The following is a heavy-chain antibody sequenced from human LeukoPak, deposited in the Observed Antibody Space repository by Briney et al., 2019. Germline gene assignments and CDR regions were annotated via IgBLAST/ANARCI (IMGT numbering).Heavy chain of an antibody. CDR1: GFTFSSYG. J-gene: IGHJ4*02. Sequence: PGGSLRLSCAASGFTFSSYGMHWVRQAPGKGLEWVAFIRYDGSNKYYADSVKGRFTISRDNSKNTLYLQMNSLRAEDTAVYYCAKGPRGHYDSEAFDYWGQGTLVTVSS. CDR2: IRYDGSNK. D-gene: IGHD3-22*01. CDR3: AKGPRGHYDSEAFDY. V-gene: IGHV3-30*02.